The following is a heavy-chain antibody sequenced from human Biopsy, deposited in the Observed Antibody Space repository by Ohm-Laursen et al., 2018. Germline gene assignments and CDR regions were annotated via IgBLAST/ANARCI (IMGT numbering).Heavy chain of an antibody. Sequence: TLSLTCEVYGKTFSDYYWSWIRQPPGKGLEWIGQINQSGRTNYNPSLKSRVNISADTSNNQFSLKLTSVTSADTAVYFCGNEVHGRDYWGLGALVTVSS. CDR3: GNEVHGRDY. D-gene: IGHD2-15*01. V-gene: IGHV4-34*08. CDR1: GKTFSDYY. CDR2: INQSGRT. J-gene: IGHJ4*02.